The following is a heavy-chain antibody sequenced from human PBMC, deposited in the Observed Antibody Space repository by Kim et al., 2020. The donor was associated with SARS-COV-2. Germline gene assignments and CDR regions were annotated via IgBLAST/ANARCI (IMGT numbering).Heavy chain of an antibody. J-gene: IGHJ4*02. V-gene: IGHV4-39*01. Sequence: SENLSLTCTVSGVSMSRSSYYWGWIRQPPGKGLEWIGSMYYSGSTYYNPSLKSRVTISGDTSKNQFSLKMTSVTAADTAVYYCARLYSARPDYWGQGTLVTVSS. CDR2: MYYSGST. CDR1: GVSMSRSSYY. CDR3: ARLYSARPDY. D-gene: IGHD5-12*01.